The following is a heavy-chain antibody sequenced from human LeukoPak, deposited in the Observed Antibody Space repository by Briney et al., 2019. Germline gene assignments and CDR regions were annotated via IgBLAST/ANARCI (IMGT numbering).Heavy chain of an antibody. D-gene: IGHD2-2*01. Sequence: GATVKISCKASGYTLSDNYMHWVQQAPGKGPEWVGRVDPSDGETIYAEKFRGRVTIIADTSTDASYMELSSLRSEDTAIYYCVTDCSSTYCPPEYFQHWGRGTLVTVSS. J-gene: IGHJ1*01. CDR1: GYTLSDNY. V-gene: IGHV1-69-2*01. CDR3: VTDCSSTYCPPEYFQH. CDR2: VDPSDGET.